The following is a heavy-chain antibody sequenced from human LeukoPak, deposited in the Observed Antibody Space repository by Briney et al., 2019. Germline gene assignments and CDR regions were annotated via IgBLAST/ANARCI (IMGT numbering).Heavy chain of an antibody. CDR2: MNPNSGNT. CDR3: ARVGSRTRTYSSSSQNWFDP. Sequence: ASVKVSCKASGYTFTSYDINWVRQATGQGLEWMGWMNPNSGNTGYAQKFQGRVTMTRNTSISTAYMELSSLRSEDTAVYYCARVGSRTRTYSSSSQNWFDPWGQGTLVTVSS. CDR1: GYTFTSYD. D-gene: IGHD6-6*01. J-gene: IGHJ5*02. V-gene: IGHV1-8*01.